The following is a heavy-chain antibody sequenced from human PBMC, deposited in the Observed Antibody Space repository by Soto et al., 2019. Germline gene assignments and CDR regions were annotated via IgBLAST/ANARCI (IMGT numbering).Heavy chain of an antibody. CDR3: ARRSDYYDSSGAIDY. J-gene: IGHJ4*02. V-gene: IGHV3-11*06. CDR2: ISSSSSYT. CDR1: GFTFSDYY. D-gene: IGHD3-22*01. Sequence: GSLRLSCAASGFTFSDYYMSWIRQAPGKGLEWVSYISSSSSYTNYADSVKGRFTISRDNAKNSLYLQMNSLRAEDTAVYYCARRSDYYDSSGAIDYWGQGTLVTVSS.